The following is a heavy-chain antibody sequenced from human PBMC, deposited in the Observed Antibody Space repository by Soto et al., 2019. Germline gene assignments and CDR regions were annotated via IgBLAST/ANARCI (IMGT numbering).Heavy chain of an antibody. J-gene: IGHJ4*02. V-gene: IGHV3-23*01. Sequence: EVQLLESGGGLVQPGGSLRLSCAASGFTFSSYAMSWVRRAPGKGLEWVSAISGSGGSTYYADSVKGRFTISRDNSKNTLYLQMNSLRAEDTAVYYCAKGVSSGWNREDYWGQGTLVTVSS. CDR1: GFTFSSYA. CDR3: AKGVSSGWNREDY. CDR2: ISGSGGST. D-gene: IGHD6-19*01.